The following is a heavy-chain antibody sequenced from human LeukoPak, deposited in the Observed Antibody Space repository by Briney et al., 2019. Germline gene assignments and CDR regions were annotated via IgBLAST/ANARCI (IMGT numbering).Heavy chain of an antibody. CDR1: GFTFSSYW. V-gene: IGHV3-7*01. D-gene: IGHD3-3*01. CDR3: ARDSPTIFVYYYYYGMDV. CDR2: IKQDGSEK. Sequence: GGSLRLSCAASGFTFSSYWTSWVRQAPGKGLEWVANIKQDGSEKYYVDSVKGRFTISRDNAKNSLYLQMNSLRAEDTAVYYCARDSPTIFVYYYYYGMDVWGQGTTVTVSS. J-gene: IGHJ6*02.